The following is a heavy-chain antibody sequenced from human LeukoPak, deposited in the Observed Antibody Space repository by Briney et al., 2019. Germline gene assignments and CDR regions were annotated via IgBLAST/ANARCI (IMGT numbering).Heavy chain of an antibody. CDR1: GFTFSSYG. V-gene: IGHV3-30*02. D-gene: IGHD3-10*01. CDR3: AKAETYYYGSGAPNPPDY. J-gene: IGHJ4*02. Sequence: PGGSLRLSCAASGFTFSSYGMHWVRQAPGKGLEGVAFIRYDGSNKYYADSVKGRFTISRDNSRNTLYLQMNSLRAEDTAVYYCAKAETYYYGSGAPNPPDYWGQGTLVTVSS. CDR2: IRYDGSNK.